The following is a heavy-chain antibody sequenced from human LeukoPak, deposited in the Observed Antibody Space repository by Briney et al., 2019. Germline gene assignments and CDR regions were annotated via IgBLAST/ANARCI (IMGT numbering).Heavy chain of an antibody. V-gene: IGHV3-23*01. D-gene: IGHD4-17*01. CDR1: GFTFTTYA. J-gene: IGHJ3*02. CDR3: AKDRHGDYGLGALDI. CDR2: ISTTGGST. Sequence: GGSLRLSCAASGFTFTTYALSWVRQAPGKGLEWVSAISTTGGSTYYADSVKGRFTISRDNSKNTLYLQMNSLGAEDTALYYCAKDRHGDYGLGALDIWGQGTMVTVSS.